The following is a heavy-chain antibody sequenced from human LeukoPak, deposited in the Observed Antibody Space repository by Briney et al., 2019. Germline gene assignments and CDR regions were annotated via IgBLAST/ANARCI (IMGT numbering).Heavy chain of an antibody. V-gene: IGHV3-7*01. J-gene: IGHJ4*02. CDR2: IKQDGSEK. Sequence: GGSLRLSCAAFGFTFSSYAMSWVRQAPGKGLEWVANIKQDGSEKYYVDSVKGRFTISRDNAKNSLYLQMNSLRAEDTAVYYCARDKIVGATHFDYWGQGTLVTVSS. CDR1: GFTFSSYA. CDR3: ARDKIVGATHFDY. D-gene: IGHD1-26*01.